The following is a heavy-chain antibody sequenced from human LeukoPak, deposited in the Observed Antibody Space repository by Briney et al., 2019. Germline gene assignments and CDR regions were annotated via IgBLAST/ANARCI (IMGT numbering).Heavy chain of an antibody. J-gene: IGHJ4*02. Sequence: GGSLRLSCAASGFTFNSYNMNWVRQAPGKGLEWVSAISGSGGSTYYADSVKGRFAISRDNSKNTLYLQMKSLRAEDTAVYYCAKLEGYYDHWGQGTLVTVSS. V-gene: IGHV3-23*01. CDR2: ISGSGGST. CDR3: AKLEGYYDH. CDR1: GFTFNSYN.